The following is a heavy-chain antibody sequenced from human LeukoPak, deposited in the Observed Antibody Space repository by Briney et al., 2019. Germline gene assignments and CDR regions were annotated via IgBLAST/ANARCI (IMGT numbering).Heavy chain of an antibody. CDR2: ISSSSSYI. J-gene: IGHJ4*02. D-gene: IGHD3-3*01. Sequence: NPGGSLRLSCAASGFTFSIYSMNWVRQAPGKGLEWVSSISSSSSYIYYADSVKGRFTISRDNAKNSLYLQMNSLRAEDTAVYYCARDLSITIIPIDYWGQGTLVTVSS. CDR3: ARDLSITIIPIDY. V-gene: IGHV3-21*01. CDR1: GFTFSIYS.